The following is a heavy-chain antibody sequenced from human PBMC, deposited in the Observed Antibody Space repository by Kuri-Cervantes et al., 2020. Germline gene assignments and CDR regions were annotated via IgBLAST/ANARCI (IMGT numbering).Heavy chain of an antibody. J-gene: IGHJ4*02. Sequence: ASVKVSCKASGYTFTSYAMHWVRQAPGQRLEWMGWINAGNGNTKYSQKFQGRVTITRDTSASTAYMELSSLRSEDTAVYCCARDETYYYGSGIDYWGQGTLVTDSS. CDR1: GYTFTSYA. CDR3: ARDETYYYGSGIDY. CDR2: INAGNGNT. V-gene: IGHV1-3*01. D-gene: IGHD3-10*01.